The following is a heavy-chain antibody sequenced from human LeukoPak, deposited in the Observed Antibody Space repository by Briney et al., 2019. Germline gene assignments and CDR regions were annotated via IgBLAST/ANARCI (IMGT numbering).Heavy chain of an antibody. CDR1: GFTFSSYA. Sequence: GGSLRLSCAASGFTFSSYAMHWVRQAPGKGLEWVAVISYDGSNKYYADSVKGRFTISRDNSKNTLYLQMNCLRAEDTAVYYCARDFYDSLDYWGQGTLVTVSS. CDR2: ISYDGSNK. V-gene: IGHV3-30*04. CDR3: ARDFYDSLDY. D-gene: IGHD3-22*01. J-gene: IGHJ4*02.